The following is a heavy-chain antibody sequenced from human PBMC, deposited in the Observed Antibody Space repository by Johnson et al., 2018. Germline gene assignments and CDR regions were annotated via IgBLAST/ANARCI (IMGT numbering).Heavy chain of an antibody. V-gene: IGHV4-34*01. CDR1: GGSFSGYY. J-gene: IGHJ6*03. Sequence: QVQLQQWGAGLLKXSETLSLXCAVYGGSFSGYYWSWIRQPPGKGLEWLVEINHSGSTTSNPSLKSRVPISVAKSKNQFSLKLSSVPAADTAWYYLSRPRYSSSSGAMAVWGKGTTVTVSS. CDR3: SRPRYSSSSGAMAV. D-gene: IGHD6-6*01. CDR2: INHSGST.